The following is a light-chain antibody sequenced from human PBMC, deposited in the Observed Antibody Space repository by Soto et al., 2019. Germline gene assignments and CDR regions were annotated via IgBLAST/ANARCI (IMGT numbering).Light chain of an antibody. Sequence: QSALTQPASVSGSPGQSITISCTGTSSDVGKYNLVSWYQQHPGKAPKLMIYEATKRPSGVSNRFSGSKSGNTAPLTISGLQAEDEADYYCSSHAGRGTVVFGGGTKLTVL. J-gene: IGLJ2*01. V-gene: IGLV2-23*01. CDR1: SSDVGKYNL. CDR3: SSHAGRGTVV. CDR2: EAT.